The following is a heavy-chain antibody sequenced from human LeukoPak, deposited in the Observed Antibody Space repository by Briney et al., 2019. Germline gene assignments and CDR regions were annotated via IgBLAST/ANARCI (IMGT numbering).Heavy chain of an antibody. Sequence: GGSLRLSCAASGFTFSSYAMHWVRQAPGKGLEWVAVISYDGSNKYYADSVKGRFTISRDNSKSTLYLQMNSLRAEDTAVYYCARGLEHIVVVTAIPETPFDYWGQGTLVTVSS. J-gene: IGHJ4*02. CDR1: GFTFSSYA. CDR3: ARGLEHIVVVTAIPETPFDY. CDR2: ISYDGSNK. D-gene: IGHD2-21*02. V-gene: IGHV3-30*04.